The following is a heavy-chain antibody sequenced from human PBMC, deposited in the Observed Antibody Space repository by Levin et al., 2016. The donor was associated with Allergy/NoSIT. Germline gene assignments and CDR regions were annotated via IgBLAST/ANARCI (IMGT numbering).Heavy chain of an antibody. Sequence: SGPTLVKPTQTLTLTCSFSGFSLSFSGVGVGWIRQPPGKALEWLALIYWDNNKRYSPSLKTRLTITKDTSKNQVVLTMTNMDPVDTATYYCAHGASDILTGYLPGPGYFDHWGQGTLVTVSS. CDR2: IYWDNNK. CDR3: AHGASDILTGYLPGPGYFDH. D-gene: IGHD3-9*01. V-gene: IGHV2-5*02. J-gene: IGHJ4*02. CDR1: GFSLSFSGVG.